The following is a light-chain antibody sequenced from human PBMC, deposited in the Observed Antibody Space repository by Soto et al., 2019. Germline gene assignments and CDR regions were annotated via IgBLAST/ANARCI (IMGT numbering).Light chain of an antibody. CDR3: QQQSNWPQIT. Sequence: EIVLTQSPATLSLSPGERATLSCRASQSVSKYLSWYQQKPAQAPRLLIHDASNRATGSPASFSGSGSGTDVTLTISSLEEADFGVYYCQQQSNWPQITFGGGTKVEIK. V-gene: IGKV3-11*01. CDR2: DAS. CDR1: QSVSKY. J-gene: IGKJ4*01.